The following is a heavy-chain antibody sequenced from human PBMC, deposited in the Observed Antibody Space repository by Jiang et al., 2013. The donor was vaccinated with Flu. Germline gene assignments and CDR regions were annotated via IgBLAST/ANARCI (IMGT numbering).Heavy chain of an antibody. CDR2: IIPILGIA. V-gene: IGHV1-69*02. CDR3: ASLEHKVAGYYYGMDV. D-gene: IGHD6-19*01. CDR1: GGTFSSYT. Sequence: GAEVKKPGSSVKVSCKASGGTFSSYTISWVRQAPGQGLEWMGRIIPILGIANYAQKFQGRVTITADKSTSTAYMELSSLRSEDTAVYYCASLEHKVAGYYYGMDVWGQGTTVTVSS. J-gene: IGHJ6*02.